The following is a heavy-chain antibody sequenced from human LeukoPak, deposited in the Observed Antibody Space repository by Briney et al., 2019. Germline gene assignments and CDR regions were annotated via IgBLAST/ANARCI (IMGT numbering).Heavy chain of an antibody. Sequence: SVKVSCQTSGGTFSSSAITWVRQAPGQGLEWMGRIIPVLNITTYAQKFQGSVTITADTSTSTVYMELSSLRSEETAVYYCARDQGLTAPPPYGLDVWGQGTTVIVSS. D-gene: IGHD5-18*01. V-gene: IGHV1-69*04. J-gene: IGHJ6*02. CDR3: ARDQGLTAPPPYGLDV. CDR2: IIPVLNIT. CDR1: GGTFSSSA.